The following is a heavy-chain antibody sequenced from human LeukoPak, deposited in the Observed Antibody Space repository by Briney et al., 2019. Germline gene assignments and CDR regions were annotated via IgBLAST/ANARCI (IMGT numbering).Heavy chain of an antibody. CDR3: ARASGAFDY. CDR1: GFMVSRNY. V-gene: IGHV3-53*01. CDR2: MYTGGST. Sequence: PGGSLRLSCAASGFMVSRNYMSWVRQAPGKGLEWVSVMYTGGSTYYADSVKGRFTISRDNSKNTLYLQMNSLRAEDTAVYYCARASGAFDYWGQGTLATVSS. J-gene: IGHJ4*02.